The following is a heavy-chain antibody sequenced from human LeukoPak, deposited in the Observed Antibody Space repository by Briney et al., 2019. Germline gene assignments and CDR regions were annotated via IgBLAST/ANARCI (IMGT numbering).Heavy chain of an antibody. Sequence: TGGSLRLSCAASGFTVSSNYMNWVCQAPGKGLEWVSSISSSSSYIYYADSVKGRFTIPRDNAKNSLYLQMNSLRAEDTAVYYCARDIAVADYWGQGTLVTVSS. CDR3: ARDIAVADY. J-gene: IGHJ4*02. CDR2: ISSSSSYI. D-gene: IGHD6-19*01. CDR1: GFTVSSNY. V-gene: IGHV3-21*01.